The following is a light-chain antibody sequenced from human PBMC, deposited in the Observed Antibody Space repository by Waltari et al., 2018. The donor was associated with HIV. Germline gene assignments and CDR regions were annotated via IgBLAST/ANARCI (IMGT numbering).Light chain of an antibody. V-gene: IGKV1D-12*01. CDR2: AAS. CDR1: QDIRSW. J-gene: IGKJ4*02. Sequence: DIQMTQSPSSVSASVGDRVTFTCRASQDIRSWLAWYQQKPGKAPKLLIYAASSLQSGVPSRFSGSGSGTDCSLTISSLQPEDFATYYCQQANSFPLTFGGGAKVEIK. CDR3: QQANSFPLT.